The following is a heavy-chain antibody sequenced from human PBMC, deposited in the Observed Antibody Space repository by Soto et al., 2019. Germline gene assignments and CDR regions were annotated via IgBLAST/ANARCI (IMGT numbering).Heavy chain of an antibody. CDR2: IYYSGST. Sequence: QVQLQESGPGLVKPSQTLSLTCTVSGGSISSGGYYWSWIRQHPGKGLEWIGYIYYSGSTYYNPYLKSRVTISVDTSKNQFSLKLSSVTAADTAVYYCARGVELAAAAPVGFDYWGQGTLVTVSS. D-gene: IGHD6-13*01. CDR3: ARGVELAAAAPVGFDY. J-gene: IGHJ4*02. CDR1: GGSISSGGYY. V-gene: IGHV4-31*03.